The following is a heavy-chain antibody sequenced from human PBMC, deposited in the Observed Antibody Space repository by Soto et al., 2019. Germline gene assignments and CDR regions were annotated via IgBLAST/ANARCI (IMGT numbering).Heavy chain of an antibody. CDR2: IWDDGSKK. CDR1: GFTFSEDA. CDR3: ARDGRHTAMFSGFDY. V-gene: IGHV3-33*01. Sequence: DLVESGGGVVQPGKSLRLSCATSGFTFSEDAMHWVRQAPGKGLEWVAVIWDDGSKKHYADSVKGRFTISRDNSENTLFLQMNSLTAEDTDVYWCARDGRHTAMFSGFDYWGQGALVTVSS. J-gene: IGHJ4*02. D-gene: IGHD5-18*01.